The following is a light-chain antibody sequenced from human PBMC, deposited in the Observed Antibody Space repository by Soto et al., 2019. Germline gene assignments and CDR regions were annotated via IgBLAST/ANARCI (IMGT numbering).Light chain of an antibody. J-gene: IGKJ2*03. CDR3: QQYHNWPPQYS. CDR1: QSIASN. V-gene: IGKV3-15*01. Sequence: EIVMMQSPDTLSVSPGERATLSCRASQSIASNLAWYQQKPGQAPRLLIHGASNRATGVPARFSGSGSGTEFTLTISSLLSEDFAVYFCQQYHNWPPQYSFGQGTKLQIK. CDR2: GAS.